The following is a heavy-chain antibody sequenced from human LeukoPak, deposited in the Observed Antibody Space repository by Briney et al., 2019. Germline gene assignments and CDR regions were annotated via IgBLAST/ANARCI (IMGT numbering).Heavy chain of an antibody. J-gene: IGHJ1*01. Sequence: PGRSLRLSCAASGFTFSSYGMHWVRQAPGKGLEWVAVIWYDGSNKYYADSVKGRFSISRDNSKNMLYLQMNSLRAEDTAVYYCAKPTAAGAVLLNFQHWGQGTLVTVSS. CDR1: GFTFSSYG. CDR3: AKPTAAGAVLLNFQH. D-gene: IGHD6-13*01. V-gene: IGHV3-33*06. CDR2: IWYDGSNK.